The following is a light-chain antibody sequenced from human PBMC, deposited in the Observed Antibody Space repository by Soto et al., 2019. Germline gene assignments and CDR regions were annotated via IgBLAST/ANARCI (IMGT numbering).Light chain of an antibody. CDR2: DGS. CDR3: QQYDNSAPLS. Sequence: EIVLTQSPATLSLSPGDRATLSCGASQSVRSSYVAWYQQKAGLAPRLLIYDGSSRASGIPDRFSGSGSGTDFTRTIGRLEPEDFALYYCQQYDNSAPLSFGGGTKVEMK. V-gene: IGKV3D-20*01. CDR1: QSVRSSY. J-gene: IGKJ4*01.